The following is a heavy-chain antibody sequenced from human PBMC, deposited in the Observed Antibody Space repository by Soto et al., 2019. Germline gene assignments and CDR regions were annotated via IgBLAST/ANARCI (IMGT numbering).Heavy chain of an antibody. J-gene: IGHJ6*02. D-gene: IGHD6-19*01. V-gene: IGHV3-48*02. Sequence: GGSLRLSCAASGFTLSSYSMNWVRQAPGKGLEWVSYISSSSSTIYYADSVKGRFTISGDNAKNSLYLQMNSLRDEDTAVYYCARASRSGWYFYYYYGMDVWGQGTTVTVAS. CDR1: GFTLSSYS. CDR2: ISSSSSTI. CDR3: ARASRSGWYFYYYYGMDV.